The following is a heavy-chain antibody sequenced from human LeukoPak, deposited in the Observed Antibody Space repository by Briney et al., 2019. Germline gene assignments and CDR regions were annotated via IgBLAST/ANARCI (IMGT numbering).Heavy chain of an antibody. CDR3: ARRVAGFMAD. Sequence: GGSLRLSCAGSGFTFSSYEMKWVRQAPGKGLEWVSYITSSGSTTYYADSVKGRFTISRDNTKNTVYLQMKSLRAEDTAVYYCARRVAGFMADWGQGTLVTVSS. J-gene: IGHJ4*02. CDR1: GFTFSSYE. CDR2: ITSSGSTT. V-gene: IGHV3-48*03. D-gene: IGHD6-19*01.